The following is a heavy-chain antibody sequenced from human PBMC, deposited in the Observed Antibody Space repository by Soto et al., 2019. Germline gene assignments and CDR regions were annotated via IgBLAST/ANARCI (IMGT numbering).Heavy chain of an antibody. D-gene: IGHD5-12*01. CDR2: IYYSGST. J-gene: IGHJ5*02. CDR1: GGSISSGGYY. CDR3: ARDLGYDYRGKYNWFDP. V-gene: IGHV4-31*03. Sequence: SETLSLTCTVSGGSISSGGYYWSWIRQHPGKGLEWIGYIYYSGSTYYNPSLKSRVTISVDTSKNQFSLKLSSVTAADTAVYYCARDLGYDYRGKYNWFDPWGQGTLVTVYS.